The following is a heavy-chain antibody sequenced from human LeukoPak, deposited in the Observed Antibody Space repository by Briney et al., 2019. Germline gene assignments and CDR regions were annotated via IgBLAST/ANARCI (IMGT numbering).Heavy chain of an antibody. CDR1: GYSFTSYW. CDR3: ARSRYSSSWSHPPSAFDI. Sequence: GESLKISCKGSGYSFTSYWIGWVRQMPGKGLEWMGIIYPGDSDTRYSPSFQGHVTISADKSISTAYLQWSSLKASDTAMYYCARSRYSSSWSHPPSAFDIWGQGTMVTVSS. V-gene: IGHV5-51*01. J-gene: IGHJ3*02. D-gene: IGHD6-13*01. CDR2: IYPGDSDT.